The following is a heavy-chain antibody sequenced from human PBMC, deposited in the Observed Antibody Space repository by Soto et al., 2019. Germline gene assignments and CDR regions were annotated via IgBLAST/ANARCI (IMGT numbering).Heavy chain of an antibody. V-gene: IGHV3-23*01. CDR1: GFTFSRYA. J-gene: IGHJ4*02. CDR2: IGDSGDST. Sequence: GGSLRLSCAVSGFTFSRYAMSWVRQAPGKGLEWVSGIGDSGDSTYYADAVKGRFTISRDNSKNTLYLQMNSLRAEDTAVYYCAKGITGTTRTDYWGQGTLVTVSS. D-gene: IGHD1-20*01. CDR3: AKGITGTTRTDY.